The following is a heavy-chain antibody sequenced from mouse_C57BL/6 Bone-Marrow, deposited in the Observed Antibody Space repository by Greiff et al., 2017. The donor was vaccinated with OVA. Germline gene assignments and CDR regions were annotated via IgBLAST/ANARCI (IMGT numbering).Heavy chain of an antibody. J-gene: IGHJ4*01. CDR2: IWTGGGT. V-gene: IGHV2-9-1*01. CDR1: GFSLTSYA. D-gene: IGHD3-1*01. Sequence: VQRVESGPGLVAPSQSLSITCTVSGFSLTSYAISWVRQPPGKGLEWLGVIWTGGGTNYNSALKSRLSISKDNSKSQVFLKMNSLQTDDTARYYCAREFPTGGDYYAMDYWGQGTSVTVSS. CDR3: AREFPTGGDYYAMDY.